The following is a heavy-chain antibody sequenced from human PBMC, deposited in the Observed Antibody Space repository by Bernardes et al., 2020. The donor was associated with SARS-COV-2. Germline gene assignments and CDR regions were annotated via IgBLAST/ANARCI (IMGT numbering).Heavy chain of an antibody. V-gene: IGHV3-33*05. CDR3: AKDQIYGWSAPDY. J-gene: IGHJ4*02. CDR1: GFTFSSFG. Sequence: SLRLSCATSGFTFSSFGMHWVRQAPGKGLEWVAVISYDGNTKYYGDSVKGRFTISRDNSKNTLFLRLNSLRPNDTAVYYCAKDQIYGWSAPDYWGQGSLVTVSS. CDR2: ISYDGNTK. D-gene: IGHD6-19*01.